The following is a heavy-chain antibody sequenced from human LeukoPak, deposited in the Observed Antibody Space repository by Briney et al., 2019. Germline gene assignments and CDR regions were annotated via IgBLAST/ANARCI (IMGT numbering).Heavy chain of an antibody. CDR3: ATATGRYAPFDAFDI. J-gene: IGHJ3*02. V-gene: IGHV3-30*03. D-gene: IGHD3-16*01. CDR1: GFTFSSFG. CDR2: ISYAGSNI. Sequence: PGRSLRLSCAASGFTFSSFGMHWVRQAPGKGLEWVAVISYAGSNIYYADSVRGRFTISRDNSNNTLYLQMDNLGAEDTAVYYCATATGRYAPFDAFDIWGQGTVVTVST.